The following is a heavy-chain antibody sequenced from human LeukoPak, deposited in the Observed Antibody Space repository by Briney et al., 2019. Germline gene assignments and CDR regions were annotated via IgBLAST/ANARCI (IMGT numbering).Heavy chain of an antibody. V-gene: IGHV3-33*08. D-gene: IGHD2-15*01. CDR3: ASSEGGYIDY. Sequence: PGGSLRLSCAASGFTFTSYAMSWVRQAPGKGLEWVAVIWYDGSNKYYADSVKGRFTISRDNSKNTLYLQMNSLRAEDTAVYYCASSEGGYIDYWGQGTLVTVSS. J-gene: IGHJ4*02. CDR2: IWYDGSNK. CDR1: GFTFTSYA.